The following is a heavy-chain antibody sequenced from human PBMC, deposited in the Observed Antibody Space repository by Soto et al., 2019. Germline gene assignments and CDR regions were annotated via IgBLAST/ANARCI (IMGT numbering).Heavy chain of an antibody. CDR3: ARTYYDFWSGYWPPEAFGGMYV. V-gene: IGHV3-48*02. J-gene: IGHJ6*02. CDR1: GFTFSSYS. Sequence: PGGSLRLSCAASGFTFSSYSMNWVRQAPGKGLEWVSYISSSSSTIYYADSVKGRFTISRDNAKNSLYLQMNSLRDEDTAVYYCARTYYDFWSGYWPPEAFGGMYVCGQGTTVTVSS. D-gene: IGHD3-3*01. CDR2: ISSSSSTI.